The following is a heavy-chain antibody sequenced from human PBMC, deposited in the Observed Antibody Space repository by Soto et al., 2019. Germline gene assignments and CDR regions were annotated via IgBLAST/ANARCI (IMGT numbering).Heavy chain of an antibody. CDR1: GFTFSDYY. Sequence: GGSLRLSCAASGFTFSDYYMSWIRQAPGKGLEWLSYISSSGSTIYYADSMKGRFTISRDNAKNSLYLQMNSLRAEDTAVYYCARVPPWQQLVVPFVDYWGQGTLVTVSS. D-gene: IGHD6-6*01. CDR3: ARVPPWQQLVVPFVDY. CDR2: ISSSGSTI. J-gene: IGHJ4*02. V-gene: IGHV3-11*01.